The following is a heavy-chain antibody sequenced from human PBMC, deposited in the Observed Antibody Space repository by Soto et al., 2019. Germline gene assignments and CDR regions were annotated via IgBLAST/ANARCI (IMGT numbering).Heavy chain of an antibody. Sequence: ASVKVSCKASGYTFTSYGISWVRQAPGQGLEWMGWISAYNGNTNYAQKLQGRVTMTTDTSTSTAYMELNSLRAEDTAVYYCARGKRESYSSSWYYYYGMDVWGQGTTVTVSS. V-gene: IGHV1-18*01. J-gene: IGHJ6*02. CDR3: ARGKRESYSSSWYYYYGMDV. D-gene: IGHD6-13*01. CDR2: ISAYNGNT. CDR1: GYTFTSYG.